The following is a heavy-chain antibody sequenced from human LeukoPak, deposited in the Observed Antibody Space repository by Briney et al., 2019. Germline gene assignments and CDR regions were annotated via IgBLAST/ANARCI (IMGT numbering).Heavy chain of an antibody. Sequence: ASVKVSCKASGYTFTSYGISWVRQAPGQGLEWVGWISAYNGNTNYAQKLQGRVTMTTDTSTSTAYMELRSLRADDTAVYYCARDSPYSSSSWGAFDIWGQGTMVTVSS. CDR2: ISAYNGNT. V-gene: IGHV1-18*01. CDR3: ARDSPYSSSSWGAFDI. J-gene: IGHJ3*02. D-gene: IGHD6-6*01. CDR1: GYTFTSYG.